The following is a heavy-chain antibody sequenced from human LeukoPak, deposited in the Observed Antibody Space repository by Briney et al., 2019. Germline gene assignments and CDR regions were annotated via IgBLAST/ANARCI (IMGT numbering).Heavy chain of an antibody. CDR3: ARAIGVTCISTSCYSFDY. Sequence: PGGSLRFSCAASGFVFDDYAIHWVRQAPGKGLEWVSGISWNSGSIGYAGSVKGRFTISRDNAKNSLYLQMNSLRTEDTALYYCARAIGVTCISTSCYSFDYWGQGTLVTVSS. J-gene: IGHJ4*02. CDR1: GFVFDDYA. V-gene: IGHV3-9*01. D-gene: IGHD2-2*02. CDR2: ISWNSGSI.